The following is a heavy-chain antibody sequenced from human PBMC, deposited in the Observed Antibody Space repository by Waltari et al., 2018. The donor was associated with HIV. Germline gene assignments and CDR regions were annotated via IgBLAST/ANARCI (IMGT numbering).Heavy chain of an antibody. D-gene: IGHD3-22*01. CDR1: ASSISSNYY. V-gene: IGHV4-38-2*02. CDR2: TYRTGTT. J-gene: IGHJ3*02. Sequence: QVQLQESGPRLVKASETLSLTCTVSASSISSNYYWCWIRQPPGKGLQWIGSTYRTGTTYYNPSLKSRVTISADLSKNQFSLKLTSVSASDTAVYYCARDQDYYDSSGYTCYAFDIWGQGTSVTVSS. CDR3: ARDQDYYDSSGYTCYAFDI.